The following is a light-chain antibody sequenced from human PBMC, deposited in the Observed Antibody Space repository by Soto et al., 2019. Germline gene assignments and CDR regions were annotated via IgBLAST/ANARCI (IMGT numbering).Light chain of an antibody. Sequence: EMVLTQSPGTLSLSPGERATLSCRASQSVRSGYFAWYQQKPGQAPRLLIVGASSRATGIPDRFSGGGSGTYFTLTISRLWPEDFALYYCHQYGNSPLTFGGGTTVEIK. CDR2: GAS. CDR3: HQYGNSPLT. V-gene: IGKV3-20*01. J-gene: IGKJ4*01. CDR1: QSVRSGY.